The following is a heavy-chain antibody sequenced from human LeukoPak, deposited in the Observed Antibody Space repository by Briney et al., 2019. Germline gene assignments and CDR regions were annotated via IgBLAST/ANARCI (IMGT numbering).Heavy chain of an antibody. CDR1: GFTFSNYG. D-gene: IGHD6-19*01. Sequence: PGGSLRLSCAASGFTFSNYGMHWVRQAPGKGLEWVAVISYDGSNKYYADSVKGRFTISRDNSKNTLYLQMNSLGAEDTAVYYCAKSAIAVAGLAYWGQGTLLTVSS. V-gene: IGHV3-30*18. J-gene: IGHJ4*02. CDR2: ISYDGSNK. CDR3: AKSAIAVAGLAY.